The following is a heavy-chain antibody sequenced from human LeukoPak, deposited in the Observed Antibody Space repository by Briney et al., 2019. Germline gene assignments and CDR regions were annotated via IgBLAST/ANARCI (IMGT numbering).Heavy chain of an antibody. V-gene: IGHV4-4*02. CDR3: ARPYGAAGLD. J-gene: IGHJ4*02. CDR1: GGSVTSTNW. D-gene: IGHD4-17*01. Sequence: PSETLSLTCAASGGSVTSTNWWTWVRQPPGKGLEWIGEVHLDGRTNYNPSLTGRLTLSVDLYENHISLKLTSVTAADTAVYYCARPYGAAGLDWGQGTLVTVSS. CDR2: VHLDGRT.